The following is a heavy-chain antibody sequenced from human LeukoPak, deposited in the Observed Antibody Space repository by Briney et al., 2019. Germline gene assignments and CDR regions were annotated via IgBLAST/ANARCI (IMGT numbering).Heavy chain of an antibody. Sequence: GGSLRLSCLTSGFTLSTNAMSWVRQAPGKGLEWISGISGSGASTYYADSVKGRFTISRDDSRNTLYLQMNSLRGDDTAVYYCAKDVGKWGSLHFFDYWGQGTLVTVSS. D-gene: IGHD2-15*01. J-gene: IGHJ4*02. V-gene: IGHV3-23*01. CDR3: AKDVGKWGSLHFFDY. CDR2: ISGSGAST. CDR1: GFTLSTNA.